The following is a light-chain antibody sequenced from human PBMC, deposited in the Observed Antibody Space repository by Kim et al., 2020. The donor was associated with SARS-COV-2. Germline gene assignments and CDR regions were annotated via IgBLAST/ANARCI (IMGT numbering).Light chain of an antibody. Sequence: SPGERATLSCKASQSVSSSYLAWYQQKPGQAPRLLIYGASSRATGIPDRFSGSGSGTDFTLTISRLEPEDFAVYYCQLYGSSSDTFGGGTKVDIK. CDR1: QSVSSSY. J-gene: IGKJ4*01. CDR3: QLYGSSSDT. V-gene: IGKV3-20*01. CDR2: GAS.